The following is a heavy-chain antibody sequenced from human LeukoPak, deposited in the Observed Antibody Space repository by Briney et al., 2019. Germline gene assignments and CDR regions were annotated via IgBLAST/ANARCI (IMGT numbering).Heavy chain of an antibody. V-gene: IGHV4-59*01. CDR2: IYYSGST. J-gene: IGHJ4*02. Sequence: PSETLPLTCTVSGGSISSYYWSWIRQPPGRGLEWIGYIYYSGSTNYNPSLKSRVTISVDTSKIQFSLKLSSVTAADTAVYYCARSDSSGWLVDYWGQGTLVTVSS. D-gene: IGHD6-19*01. CDR1: GGSISSYY. CDR3: ARSDSSGWLVDY.